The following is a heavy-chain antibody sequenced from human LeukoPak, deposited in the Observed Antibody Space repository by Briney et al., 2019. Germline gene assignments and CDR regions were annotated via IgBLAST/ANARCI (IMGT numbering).Heavy chain of an antibody. D-gene: IGHD3-9*01. CDR2: TSSSGNMI. V-gene: IGHV3-48*03. CDR3: ARGGILDY. Sequence: GGSLRLSCAASGFTFTSHAMNWVRQAPGKGLEWVSYTSSSGNMIYYADSVKGRFTISRDNAKNSLYLQMNSLRAEDTAVYYCARGGILDYWGQGTLVTVSA. CDR1: GFTFTSHA. J-gene: IGHJ4*02.